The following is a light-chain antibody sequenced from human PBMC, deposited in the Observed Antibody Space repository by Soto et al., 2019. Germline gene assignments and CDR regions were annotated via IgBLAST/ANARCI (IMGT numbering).Light chain of an antibody. CDR3: QKYNSAPLT. CDR1: QSISSY. Sequence: DIQITHIPSSTLKTXHERVTITXXASQSISSYLNWYQQKPWKAPKLLIYAASTLQAGVPSRFSGSGSGTDFTLTISSLQPEDVAAYYCQKYNSAPLTFGGGTKVDIK. CDR2: AAS. V-gene: IGKV1-27*01. J-gene: IGKJ4*01.